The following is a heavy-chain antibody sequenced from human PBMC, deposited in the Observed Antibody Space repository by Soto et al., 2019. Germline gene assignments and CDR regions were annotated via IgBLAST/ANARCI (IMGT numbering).Heavy chain of an antibody. J-gene: IGHJ4*02. CDR1: GFTFSSYS. Sequence: EVQLVESGGGLVQPGGSLRLSCVASGFTFSSYSMNWVRQAPGKGLEWVSYISGSSSTIFYADSVKGRFTISRDNAKNSLYLQMNSLRDEDTAVYYCARDLLWAPYGDYESHWGQGTLVTVSS. V-gene: IGHV3-48*02. CDR2: ISGSSSTI. D-gene: IGHD4-17*01. CDR3: ARDLLWAPYGDYESH.